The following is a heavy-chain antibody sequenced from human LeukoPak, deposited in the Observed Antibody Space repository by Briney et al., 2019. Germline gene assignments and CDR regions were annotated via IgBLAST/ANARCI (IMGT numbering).Heavy chain of an antibody. D-gene: IGHD6-19*01. CDR3: AKDIYSSGAFDI. CDR2: INPNSGGT. Sequence: ASVKVSCKTSGYTFTGYYMHWVRQAPGQGLEWMGWINPNSGGTNYAQKFQGRVTMTRDTSISTAYMELSRLRPDDTAVYYCAKDIYSSGAFDIWGQGTMVTVSS. V-gene: IGHV1-2*02. CDR1: GYTFTGYY. J-gene: IGHJ3*02.